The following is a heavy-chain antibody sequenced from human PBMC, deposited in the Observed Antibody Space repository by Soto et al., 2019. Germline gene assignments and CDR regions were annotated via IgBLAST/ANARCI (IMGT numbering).Heavy chain of an antibody. D-gene: IGHD3-9*01. V-gene: IGHV3-33*01. CDR3: ARDREVRYFDWLLEVNWFDP. CDR2: IWYDGSNK. Sequence: GGSLRLSCAASGFTFSSYGMHWVRQAPGKGLEWVAVIWYDGSNKYYADSVKGRFTISRDNSKNTLYLQMNSLRAEDTAVYYCARDREVRYFDWLLEVNWFDPWGQGTLVTVSS. CDR1: GFTFSSYG. J-gene: IGHJ5*02.